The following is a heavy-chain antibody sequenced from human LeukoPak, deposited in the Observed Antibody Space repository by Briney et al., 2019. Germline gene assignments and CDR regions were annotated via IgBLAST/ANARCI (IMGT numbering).Heavy chain of an antibody. D-gene: IGHD6-13*01. Sequence: PGGSLRLSCAASGFTFSSYWMHWVRQAPGKGLVWVSRINSDGSSTSYADSVKGRFTISRDNSKNTLYLQMNSLRAEDTAVYYCAEGAAAGSFDYWGQGTLVTVSS. CDR2: INSDGSST. CDR3: AEGAAAGSFDY. J-gene: IGHJ4*02. V-gene: IGHV3-74*01. CDR1: GFTFSSYW.